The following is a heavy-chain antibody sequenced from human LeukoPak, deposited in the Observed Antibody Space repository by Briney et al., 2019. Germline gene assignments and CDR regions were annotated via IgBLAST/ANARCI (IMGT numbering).Heavy chain of an antibody. Sequence: GGSLRLSCAASGFTFSSYSMNWVRQAPGKGLEWVSYISSSSTIYYADSVKGRFTISRDNAKNSLYLQMNSLRAEDTAVYYCARDQPYGSGSYTNDYWGQGTLVTVSS. CDR3: ARDQPYGSGSYTNDY. CDR2: ISSSSTI. D-gene: IGHD3-10*01. J-gene: IGHJ4*02. CDR1: GFTFSSYS. V-gene: IGHV3-48*04.